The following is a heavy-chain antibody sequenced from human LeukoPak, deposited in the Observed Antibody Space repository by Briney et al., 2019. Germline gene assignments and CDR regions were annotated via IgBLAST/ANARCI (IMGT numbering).Heavy chain of an antibody. CDR1: GYTFTSYD. J-gene: IGHJ4*02. CDR3: ARDQERITMVRGVSY. V-gene: IGHV1-8*01. CDR2: MNPNSGNT. Sequence: ASVKVSCKASGYTFTSYDINWVRQATGQGLEWMGWMNPNSGNTGYAQKFQGRVTMTRDTSISTAYMELSRLRSDDTAEYYCARDQERITMVRGVSYWGQGTLVTVSS. D-gene: IGHD3-10*01.